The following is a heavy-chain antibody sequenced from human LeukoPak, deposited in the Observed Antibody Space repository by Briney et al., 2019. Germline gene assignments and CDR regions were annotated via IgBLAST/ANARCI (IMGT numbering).Heavy chain of an antibody. CDR2: ITGDCKYI. CDR3: ARDLESEPGQGPDY. V-gene: IGHV3-21*04. D-gene: IGHD1-14*01. Sequence: GGSLRLSCAASGFIFKTYTMTWVRQAPGKGLEWVSSITGDCKYITYADSVKGRFTISRDNSKNTLYLQMNSLRAEDTAVYYCARDLESEPGQGPDYWGQGTLVTVSS. J-gene: IGHJ4*02. CDR1: GFIFKTYT.